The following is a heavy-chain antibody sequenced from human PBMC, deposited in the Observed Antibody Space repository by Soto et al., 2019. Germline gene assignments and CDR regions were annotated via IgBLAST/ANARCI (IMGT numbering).Heavy chain of an antibody. CDR2: IYYSGST. CDR1: GGSISSSSYY. CDR3: ARQNLLRYFDWFHCAFDI. Sequence: SETLSLTCTVSGGSISSSSYYWGWIRQPPGKGLEWIGSIYYSGSTYYNPSLKSRVTISVDTSKNQFSLKLGSVTAADTAVYYCARQNLLRYFDWFHCAFDIWGQGTMVTVSS. J-gene: IGHJ3*02. D-gene: IGHD3-9*01. V-gene: IGHV4-39*01.